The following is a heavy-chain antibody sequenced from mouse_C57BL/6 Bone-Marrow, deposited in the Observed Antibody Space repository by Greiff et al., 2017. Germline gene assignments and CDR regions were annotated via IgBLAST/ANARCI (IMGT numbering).Heavy chain of an antibody. V-gene: IGHV1-15*01. CDR3: TRSSYSNAWFAY. CDR2: IDPETGGT. D-gene: IGHD2-5*01. Sequence: VQLQQSGAELVRPGASVTLSCKASGYTFTDYEMHWVKQTPVQGLEWIGAIDPETGGTAYNQKFKGKAILTADTSSSTAYMELSSLTSEDSAVYYCTRSSYSNAWFAYWGQGTLVTVSA. J-gene: IGHJ3*01. CDR1: GYTFTDYE.